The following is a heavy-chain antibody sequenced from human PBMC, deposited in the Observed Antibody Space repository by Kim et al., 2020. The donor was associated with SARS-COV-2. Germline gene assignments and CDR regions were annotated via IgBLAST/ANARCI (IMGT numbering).Heavy chain of an antibody. J-gene: IGHJ5*02. V-gene: IGHV5-10-1*01. CDR1: GYSFTSYW. CDR2: IDPSDSYT. CDR3: ARADIALNWFDP. D-gene: IGHD2-8*01. Sequence: GESLKISCKGSGYSFTSYWISWVRQMPGKVLEWMGRIDPSDSYTNYSPSFQGHVTISADKSISTAYLQWSSLKASDTAMYYCARADIALNWFDPWGQGTLVTVSS.